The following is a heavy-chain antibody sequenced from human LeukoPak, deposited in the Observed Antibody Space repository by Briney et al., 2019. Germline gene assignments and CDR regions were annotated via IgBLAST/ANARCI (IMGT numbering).Heavy chain of an antibody. J-gene: IGHJ5*02. D-gene: IGHD6-19*01. CDR2: INPSGGST. V-gene: IGHV1-46*01. Sequence: ASVKLSCKASGYTFTRHYIQWVRQAPGQGLEWMGIINPSGGSTSYAQKFQGRVTLTRDTSTSTVYMELSSLRSEDTAVYYCARERGVAVAGEGVDPWGQGTLLTVPS. CDR3: ARERGVAVAGEGVDP. CDR1: GYTFTRHY.